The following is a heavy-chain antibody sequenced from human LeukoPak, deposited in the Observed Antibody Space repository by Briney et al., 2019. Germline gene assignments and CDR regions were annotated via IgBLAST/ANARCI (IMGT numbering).Heavy chain of an antibody. J-gene: IGHJ4*02. D-gene: IGHD1-14*01. CDR1: GYTFTSYW. CDR3: ARQVDNQHHSYGDFDY. CDR2: IDTSDSYT. Sequence: GESLKISCKGSGYTFTSYWISWVRQMPGKGLEWMGRIDTSDSYTNYSPSFQGHVTISADKSISTAYLQWSSLKASDTAMYYCARQVDNQHHSYGDFDYWGQGTLVTVSS. V-gene: IGHV5-10-1*01.